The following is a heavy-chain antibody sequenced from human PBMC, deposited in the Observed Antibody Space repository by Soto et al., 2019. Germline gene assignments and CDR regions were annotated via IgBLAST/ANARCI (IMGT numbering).Heavy chain of an antibody. CDR1: GFTFSTYG. CDR3: ASGQHCSTTSCYFDYYGMDV. CDR2: ISYDGNNK. J-gene: IGHJ6*02. D-gene: IGHD2-2*01. Sequence: QVQLVESGGGVVQPGRSLRLSCAASGFTFSTYGMHWVRQAPGKGLEWVAVISYDGNNKYYADSVKGRLTISRDNSKNQVYVQMTRLRAKDTAEYYCASGQHCSTTSCYFDYYGMDVWGQGTTVAVSS. V-gene: IGHV3-30*03.